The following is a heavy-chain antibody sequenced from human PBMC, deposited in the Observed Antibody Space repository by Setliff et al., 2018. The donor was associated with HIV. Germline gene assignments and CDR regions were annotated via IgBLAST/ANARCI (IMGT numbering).Heavy chain of an antibody. V-gene: IGHV4-4*03. J-gene: IGHJ4*02. D-gene: IGHD5-12*01. CDR1: GGSISSSNW. CDR2: IYHSGST. CDR3: ARSPLYRGYERYSFDY. Sequence: LRRTLSLTCAVSGGSISSSNWWSWVRQPPGKGLEWIGEIYHSGSTNYNPSLKSRVTISLDRSKTQSSLKLSSVTAADTAVYYCARSPLYRGYERYSFDYXXXGTLVTVSS.